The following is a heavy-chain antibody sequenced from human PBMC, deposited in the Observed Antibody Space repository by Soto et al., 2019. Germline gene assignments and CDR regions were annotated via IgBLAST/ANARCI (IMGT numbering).Heavy chain of an antibody. Sequence: EVQLVESGGGLVKPGGSLRLSCAASGFTFSSYSMNWVRQAPGKGLEWVSSISSSSSYIYYADSVKGRFTISRDNAKNSLYLQMNSLRAEDTAVYYCARPGTTVTLYWYFDLWGRGTLVTVSS. CDR3: ARPGTTVTLYWYFDL. CDR2: ISSSSSYI. CDR1: GFTFSSYS. D-gene: IGHD4-17*01. V-gene: IGHV3-21*01. J-gene: IGHJ2*01.